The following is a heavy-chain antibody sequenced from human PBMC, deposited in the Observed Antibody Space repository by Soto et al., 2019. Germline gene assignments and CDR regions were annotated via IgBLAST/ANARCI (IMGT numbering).Heavy chain of an antibody. CDR3: ATYCGSPSCYMGGHP. CDR2: INNDGSTT. V-gene: IGHV3-74*02. Sequence: EVQLVESGGGLVQPGGSLRLSCAASGFTFSRFWMQWVRQVPGKGLVWVSYINNDGSTTTYAESVKGRFTISRDNAKNTLYLLMNSLSAEDTAVYYCATYCGSPSCYMGGHPWGQGTLVTVSS. D-gene: IGHD2-2*02. CDR1: GFTFSRFW. J-gene: IGHJ5*02.